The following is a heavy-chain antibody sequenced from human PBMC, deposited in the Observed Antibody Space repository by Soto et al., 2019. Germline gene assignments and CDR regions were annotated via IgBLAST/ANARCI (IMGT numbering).Heavy chain of an antibody. Sequence: PPETLSLPCSVSGASIRSSIAYWCWIRQSPGKGLDWIGSVYYSGLTHYNPSFRGRGVIFVDTSKNQFSVRLNSVTAADTAVYYCARLPAESVAAGGTMDVWGQGTTVTVSS. V-gene: IGHV4-39*01. D-gene: IGHD6-13*01. CDR3: ARLPAESVAAGGTMDV. J-gene: IGHJ6*02. CDR2: VYYSGLT. CDR1: GASIRSSIAY.